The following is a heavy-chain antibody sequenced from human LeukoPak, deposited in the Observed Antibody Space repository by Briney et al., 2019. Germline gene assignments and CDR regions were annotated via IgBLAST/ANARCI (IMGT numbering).Heavy chain of an antibody. CDR1: GGSISSYY. V-gene: IGHV4-4*07. CDR2: IYTSGST. CDR3: ARGYCSSTSCWWYNWFDP. D-gene: IGHD2-2*01. Sequence: SETLSLTCTVSGGSISSYYWSWIRQPTGKGLEWIGRIYTSGSTNYNPSLKSRVTMSVDTSKNQFALKLSSVTAAETAVYYCARGYCSSTSCWWYNWFDPWGQGTLVTVSS. J-gene: IGHJ5*02.